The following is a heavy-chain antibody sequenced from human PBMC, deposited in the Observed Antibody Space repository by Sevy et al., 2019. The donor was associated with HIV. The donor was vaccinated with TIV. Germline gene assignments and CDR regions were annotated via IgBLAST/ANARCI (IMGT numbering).Heavy chain of an antibody. D-gene: IGHD3-3*01. J-gene: IGHJ4*02. V-gene: IGHV7-4-1*02. CDR2: INTNTGNP. CDR3: ARDYDFWSGYYTGRYYFDY. CDR1: GYTFTSYA. Sequence: ASVKVSCKASGYTFTSYAMNWVRQAPGQGLEWMGWINTNTGNPTYVQGFTGRFVFSLDTSVSTAYLQISSLKAEDTAVYYCARDYDFWSGYYTGRYYFDYWGQGTLVTVSS.